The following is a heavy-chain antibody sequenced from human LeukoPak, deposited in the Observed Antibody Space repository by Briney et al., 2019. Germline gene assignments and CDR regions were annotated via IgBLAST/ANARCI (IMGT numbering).Heavy chain of an antibody. D-gene: IGHD3-22*01. J-gene: IGHJ6*03. CDR2: IYHSGST. V-gene: IGHV4-38-2*01. Sequence: PSETLSLTCAVSGYSISSGYYWGWIRQPPGKGLEWIGGIYHSGSTYYNPSLKGRVTISVDTSKNQFSLKLSSVTAADTAVYYCARARDPYYDSSNYYYYYYMDVWGKGTTVTVSS. CDR3: ARARDPYYDSSNYYYYYYMDV. CDR1: GYSISSGYY.